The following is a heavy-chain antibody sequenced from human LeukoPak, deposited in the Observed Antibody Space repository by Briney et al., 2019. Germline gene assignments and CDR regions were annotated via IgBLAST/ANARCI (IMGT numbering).Heavy chain of an antibody. CDR3: ARGIYGSYGMDV. J-gene: IGHJ6*02. V-gene: IGHV3-23*01. CDR1: GFTFSIYA. D-gene: IGHD3-10*01. Sequence: GGSLRLSCTASGFTFSIYAMNWVRQAPGKGQEWVSAISGSGGSTYCADSVKGRFTISRDNSKNTLYLQMNSLRAEDTAVYYCARGIYGSYGMDVWGQGTTVTVSS. CDR2: ISGSGGST.